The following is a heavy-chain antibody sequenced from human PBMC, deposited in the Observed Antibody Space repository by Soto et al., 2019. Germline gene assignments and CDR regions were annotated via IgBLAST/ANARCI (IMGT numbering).Heavy chain of an antibody. J-gene: IGHJ4*02. CDR3: ARAPRDAIPDY. CDR1: NGSINNYY. Sequence: PSETLSLTWTVSNGSINNYYGTWIRQSPGKGLEWIGFVYYSGTTNYNPSLKSRVTISLHTSKSQFSLRLSSVTAADTAVYYCARAPRDAIPDYWGQGTLVTVSS. V-gene: IGHV4-59*13. D-gene: IGHD2-2*01. CDR2: VYYSGTT.